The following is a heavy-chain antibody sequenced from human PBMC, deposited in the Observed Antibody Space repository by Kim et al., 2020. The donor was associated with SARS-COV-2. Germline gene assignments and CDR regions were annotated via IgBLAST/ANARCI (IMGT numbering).Heavy chain of an antibody. V-gene: IGHV1-2*02. J-gene: IGHJ5*02. CDR3: ARDAAAGLVNWLDP. D-gene: IGHD6-25*01. Sequence: AQKFQGRVTMTRDTSISTVYMELGRLSSDDTAVYYCARDAAAGLVNWLDPWGQGTLVTVSS.